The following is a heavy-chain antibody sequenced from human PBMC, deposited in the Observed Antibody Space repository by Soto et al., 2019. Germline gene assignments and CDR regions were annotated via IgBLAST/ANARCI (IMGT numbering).Heavy chain of an antibody. V-gene: IGHV3-64*01. CDR2: ISSNGGGT. D-gene: IGHD6-19*01. Sequence: EVQLVESGGGLVQPGGSLRLSCAASGFTFSSYAMHWVRQAPGKGLEYVSAISSNGGGTFYANSVKGRFTISRDNSKNTLYIQMSRMRAEDMAVYFCLAVAPGSQNFDYWGRGTLVTVSS. CDR3: LAVAPGSQNFDY. CDR1: GFTFSSYA. J-gene: IGHJ4*02.